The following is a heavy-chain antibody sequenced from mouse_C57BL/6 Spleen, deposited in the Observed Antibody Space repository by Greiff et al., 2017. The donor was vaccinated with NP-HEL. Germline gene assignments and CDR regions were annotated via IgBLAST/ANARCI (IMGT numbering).Heavy chain of an antibody. V-gene: IGHV5-17*01. CDR2: ISSGSSTI. CDR3: ARHYYGVRDY. CDR1: GFTFSDYG. D-gene: IGHD1-2*01. Sequence: EVMLVESGGGLVKPGGSLKLSCAASGFTFSDYGMHWVRQAPEKGLEWVAYISSGSSTIYYADTVKGRFTISRDNAKNTLFLQMTSLRSEDTAMYYCARHYYGVRDYWGQGTSVTVSS. J-gene: IGHJ4*01.